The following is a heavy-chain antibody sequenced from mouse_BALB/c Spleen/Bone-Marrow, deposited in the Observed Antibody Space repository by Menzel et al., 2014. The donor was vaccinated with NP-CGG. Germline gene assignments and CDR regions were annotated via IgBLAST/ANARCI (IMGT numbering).Heavy chain of an antibody. CDR1: GYTFTENT. J-gene: IGHJ3*01. Sequence: VQLQQSGPELVKPGASVKISCKTSGYTFTENTIHWVKQSHGKSLEWIGGINPKNGGTTYKQKFKGKATLTVDKSSSTAYMELRSLTSEDSAVYYCARDWYYYGSSSSWFAHWGQGTLVTVSA. CDR2: INPKNGGT. CDR3: ARDWYYYGSSSSWFAH. D-gene: IGHD1-1*02. V-gene: IGHV1-18*01.